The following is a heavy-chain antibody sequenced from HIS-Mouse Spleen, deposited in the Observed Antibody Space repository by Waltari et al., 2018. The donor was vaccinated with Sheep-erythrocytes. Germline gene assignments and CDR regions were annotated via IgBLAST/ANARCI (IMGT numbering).Heavy chain of an antibody. CDR1: GGTFSSYA. CDR3: AQTGATTPHFDC. J-gene: IGHJ4*02. D-gene: IGHD1-26*01. V-gene: IGHV1-69*04. CDR2: IIPILGIA. Sequence: QVQLVQSGAEVKKPGSSVKVSCKASGGTFSSYAITWVRQAPGQGLEWMGRIIPILGIANYAPKFQGRVTITADKSTSTAYMELSSLRSEDTAVYYCAQTGATTPHFDCWGQGTLVTVSS.